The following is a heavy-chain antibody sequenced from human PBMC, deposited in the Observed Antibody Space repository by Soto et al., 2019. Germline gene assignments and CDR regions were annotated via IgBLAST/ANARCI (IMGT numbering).Heavy chain of an antibody. CDR1: GFTFNFFG. CDR3: AKERRYDI. CDR2: ISYDGREK. J-gene: IGHJ3*02. Sequence: QEQLVESGGGVVQAGRSLRLSCAASGFTFNFFGMHWVRQAPGKGLEWVAVISYDGREKYYADSVKGRFTMSRDNSKNMVYLEMSSLRPEDTPVYYCAKERRYDIWGHGTMVTVSS. V-gene: IGHV3-30*18.